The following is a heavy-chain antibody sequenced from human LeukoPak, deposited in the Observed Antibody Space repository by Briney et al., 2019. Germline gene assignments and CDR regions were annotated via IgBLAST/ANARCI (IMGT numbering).Heavy chain of an antibody. CDR1: GFTFSSYL. V-gene: IGHV3-7*03. CDR3: AKVSGWYYFDY. D-gene: IGHD6-19*01. Sequence: GGSLRLSCAASGFTFSSYLMSWVRQTPGKGPEWVANIKQDGSEKYYVDSVKGRFTISRDNSRNTLYLQMNSLGAEDTAIYYCAKVSGWYYFDYWGQGTLVTVSS. J-gene: IGHJ4*02. CDR2: IKQDGSEK.